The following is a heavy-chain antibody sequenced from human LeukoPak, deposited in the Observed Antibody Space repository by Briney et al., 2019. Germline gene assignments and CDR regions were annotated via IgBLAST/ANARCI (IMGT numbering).Heavy chain of an antibody. J-gene: IGHJ4*02. CDR2: ISSSSSYI. Sequence: GGSLRLSCAASGFTFSSYSMIWVRQAPGKGLEWVSSISSSSSYIYYADSVKGRFTISRDNAKNSLYLQMNSLRAEDTAVYYCARDLHDDYGDYWGQGTLVTVSS. D-gene: IGHD3-3*01. CDR3: ARDLHDDYGDY. CDR1: GFTFSSYS. V-gene: IGHV3-21*01.